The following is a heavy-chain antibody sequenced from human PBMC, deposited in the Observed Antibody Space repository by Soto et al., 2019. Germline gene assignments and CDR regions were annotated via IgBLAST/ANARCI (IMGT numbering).Heavy chain of an antibody. CDR2: ISSGSRSI. CDR3: AIAISYGDQTSFDY. V-gene: IGHV3-48*02. CDR1: GFTFSSYS. D-gene: IGHD4-17*01. Sequence: EVQLVESGGDLVQPGGSLRLSCAASGFTFSSYSLNWVSQAPGKGLEWVSYISSGSRSIYYADSVKGLFTISRDNAKNSLDLKMHSLTYEDTAVYYCAIAISYGDQTSFDYWGLGSLVTVSS. J-gene: IGHJ4*02.